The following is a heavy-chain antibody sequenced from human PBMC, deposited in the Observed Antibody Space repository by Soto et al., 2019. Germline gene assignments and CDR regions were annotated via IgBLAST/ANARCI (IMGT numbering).Heavy chain of an antibody. Sequence: SETLSLTCAVYGGSFSGYYWSWIRQPPGKGLEWIGEINHSGSTNYNPSLKSRVTISVDTSKNQFSLKLSSVTAADTAVYYCARDAHYYGSGSYYSQYNWFDPWGQGTLVTVSS. V-gene: IGHV4-34*01. CDR1: GGSFSGYY. D-gene: IGHD3-10*01. J-gene: IGHJ5*02. CDR2: INHSGST. CDR3: ARDAHYYGSGSYYSQYNWFDP.